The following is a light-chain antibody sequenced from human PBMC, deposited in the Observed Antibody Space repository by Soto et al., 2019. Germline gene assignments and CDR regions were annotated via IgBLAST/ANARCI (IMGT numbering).Light chain of an antibody. CDR3: QQYNSYST. Sequence: IHRTKTESSMSAYLGGRVIITLRASDSISPWVAWYQQKPGKAPKVLIYKASSLVSGVPSRFSGSGSVTEFTLTISSLQPDDFATYYGQQYNSYSTFGEGTKVDI. CDR2: KAS. CDR1: DSISPW. V-gene: IGKV1-5*03. J-gene: IGKJ1*01.